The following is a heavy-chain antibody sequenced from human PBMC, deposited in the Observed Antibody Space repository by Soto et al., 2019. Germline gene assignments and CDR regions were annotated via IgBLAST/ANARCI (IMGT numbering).Heavy chain of an antibody. V-gene: IGHV1-8*01. CDR2: MNPNSGNT. CDR3: ARYTRLGFLEWLLEV. Sequence: GASVKVSCKASGYTFTSYDINWFRQATGQGLEWMGWMNPNSGNTGYAQKFQGRVTMTRNTSISTAEMELSSLSSEDTAVYYCARYTRLGFLEWLLEVWGQGTPVTLSS. J-gene: IGHJ6*02. CDR1: GYTFTSYD. D-gene: IGHD3-3*01.